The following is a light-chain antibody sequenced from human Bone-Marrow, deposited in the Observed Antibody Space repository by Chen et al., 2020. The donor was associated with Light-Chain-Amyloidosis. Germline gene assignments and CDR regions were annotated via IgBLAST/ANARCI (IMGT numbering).Light chain of an antibody. CDR3: QSADSSGTYEVI. Sequence: SSHLPQPPSVSVSPGPTARTTCPGDDLPTKYAYWYQQKPGQAPVLVIHRDTERPSGISERFSGSSSGTTATLTISGVQAEDEADYHCQSADSSGTYEVIFGGGAKLTVL. V-gene: IGLV3-25*03. J-gene: IGLJ2*01. CDR2: RDT. CDR1: DLPTKY.